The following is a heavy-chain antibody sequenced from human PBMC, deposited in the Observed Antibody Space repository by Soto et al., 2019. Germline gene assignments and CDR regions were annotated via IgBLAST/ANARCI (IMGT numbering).Heavy chain of an antibody. D-gene: IGHD1-26*01. CDR3: AKIFPGPGGSYYRLYYYYYGMDV. CDR1: GFTFSSYA. Sequence: EVQLLESGGGLVQPGGSLRLSCAASGFTFSSYAMSWVRQAPGKGLEWVSAISGSGGSTYYADSVKGRFTISRDNSKNTLYLQMNSLRAEDTAVYYCAKIFPGPGGSYYRLYYYYYGMDVWGQGTTVTVSS. V-gene: IGHV3-23*01. CDR2: ISGSGGST. J-gene: IGHJ6*02.